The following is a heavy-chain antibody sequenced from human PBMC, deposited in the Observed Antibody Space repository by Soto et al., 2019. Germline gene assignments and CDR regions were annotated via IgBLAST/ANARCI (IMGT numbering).Heavy chain of an antibody. CDR2: IYYSGST. J-gene: IGHJ5*02. D-gene: IGHD3-9*01. CDR3: ARLNSYDILTGSTFDP. CDR1: GGSISSSSYY. V-gene: IGHV4-39*01. Sequence: SETLSLTCTVSGGSISSSSYYWGWIRQPPGKGLEWIGSIYYSGSTYYNPSLKSRVTISVDTSKNQFSLKLSSVTAADTAVYYCARLNSYDILTGSTFDPWGQGTLVTVSS.